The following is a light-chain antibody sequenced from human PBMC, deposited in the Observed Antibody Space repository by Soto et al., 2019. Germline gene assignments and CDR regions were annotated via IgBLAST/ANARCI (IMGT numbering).Light chain of an antibody. CDR3: QQRTNWPLT. J-gene: IGKJ4*01. V-gene: IGKV3-11*01. CDR2: DAS. Sequence: EIVLTQSPATLSLSPGERATLSCRASQSIISYLAWYQQKPGQAPRLLIYDASNRATGIPARFSGSGSGTDFTLTISSLEPEDSAVYYCQQRTNWPLTFCGGTKVEIK. CDR1: QSIISY.